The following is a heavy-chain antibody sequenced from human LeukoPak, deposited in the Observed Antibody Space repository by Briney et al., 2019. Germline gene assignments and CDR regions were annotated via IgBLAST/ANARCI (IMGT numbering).Heavy chain of an antibody. CDR2: VNSGDGT. CDR3: AKRQPYYFDY. D-gene: IGHD1-1*01. J-gene: IGHJ4*02. CDR1: GFTFSYYG. Sequence: GGSLRLSCAASGFTFSYYGMSWVRQAPGKGLGWVSSVNSGDGTYYADSVRGRFTISRDKSRNTLYLQMNSLRADDTAIYYCAKRQPYYFDYWGQGTLVTVSS. V-gene: IGHV3-23*01.